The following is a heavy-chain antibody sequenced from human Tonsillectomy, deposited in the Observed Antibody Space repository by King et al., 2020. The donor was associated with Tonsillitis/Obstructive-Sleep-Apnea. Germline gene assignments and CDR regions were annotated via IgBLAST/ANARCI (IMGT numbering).Heavy chain of an antibody. J-gene: IGHJ5*02. CDR3: ASGYCTGGVCPTSRWFDP. CDR2: IIPIFGTA. V-gene: IGHV1-69*01. Sequence: VQLVQSGAEVKKPGSSVKVSCKASGGTFSSYAISWVRQAPGQGLECMGGIIPIFGTANYAQKFQGRVTITADESTSTAYMELGSLRSEDTAVYYCASGYCTGGVCPTSRWFDPWGQGTLVTVSS. CDR1: GGTFSSYA. D-gene: IGHD2-8*02.